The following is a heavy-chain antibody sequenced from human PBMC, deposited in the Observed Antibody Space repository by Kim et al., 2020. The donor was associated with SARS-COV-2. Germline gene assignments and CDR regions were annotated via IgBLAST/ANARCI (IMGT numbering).Heavy chain of an antibody. V-gene: IGHV4-39*01. CDR2: IYYTGAT. CDR1: GGSISSSRYY. Sequence: SETLSLTCTVSGGSISSSRYYWGWIRQPPGKGLEWIGSIYYTGATYYTPSLNSRVSISVDTSKNHFSLTLRSVTAADTAVVYCASPLVTGYRYHIHVWC. J-gene: IGHJ6*02. CDR3: ASPLVTGYRYHIHV. D-gene: IGHD3-16*02.